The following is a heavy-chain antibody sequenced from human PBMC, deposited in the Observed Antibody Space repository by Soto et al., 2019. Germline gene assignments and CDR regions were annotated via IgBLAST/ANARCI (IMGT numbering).Heavy chain of an antibody. D-gene: IGHD2-15*01. CDR2: IYYSGIT. V-gene: IGHV4-61*01. CDR3: ARGGCSGGSCHALEY. Sequence: SETLSLTCTVSGGSISSGTYYWSWIRQSPVKGLEWIGYIYYSGITNYNASLKSRVTMSIDTSKNQFSLKLNSVTAADTAVYFCARGGCSGGSCHALEYWGPGTLVTVSS. CDR1: GGSISSGTYY. J-gene: IGHJ4*02.